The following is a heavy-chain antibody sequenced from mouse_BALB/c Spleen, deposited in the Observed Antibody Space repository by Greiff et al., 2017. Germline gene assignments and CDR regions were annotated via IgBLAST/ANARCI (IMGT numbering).Heavy chain of an antibody. CDR3: AREGHNYGSSMYYFDY. D-gene: IGHD1-1*01. CDR2: ISSGGSYT. J-gene: IGHJ2*01. Sequence: EVLLVESGGDLVKPGGSLKLSCAASGFTFSSYGMSWVRQTPDKRLEWVATISSGGSYTYYPDSVKGRFTISRDNAKNTLYLQMSSLKSEDTAMYYCAREGHNYGSSMYYFDYWGQGTTLTVSA. V-gene: IGHV5-6*01. CDR1: GFTFSSYG.